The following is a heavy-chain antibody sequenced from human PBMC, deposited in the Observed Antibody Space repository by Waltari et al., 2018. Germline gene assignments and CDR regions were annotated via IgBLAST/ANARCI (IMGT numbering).Heavy chain of an antibody. V-gene: IGHV3-30*18. CDR2: ISYDGSNK. CDR3: AKDGSGRLD. D-gene: IGHD6-19*01. J-gene: IGHJ4*02. CDR1: GVTLGSYG. Sequence: QVQLVESGGGVVQPGRSLRLSCAASGVTLGSYGMHWVRQAPGKGFEWVSVISYDGSNKYDADSVKSRFTIARDNSKITLYLQMNSLRAEDTAVYYCAKDGSGRLDWGQGTLVTVSS.